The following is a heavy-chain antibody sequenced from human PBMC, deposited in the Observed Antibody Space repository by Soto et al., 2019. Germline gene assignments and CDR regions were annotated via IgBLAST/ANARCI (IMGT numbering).Heavy chain of an antibody. V-gene: IGHV3-30*18. CDR3: AKGGRRRDGYNYEDY. CDR2: ISYDGSNK. J-gene: IGHJ4*02. Sequence: QVQLVESGGGVVQPGRSLRLSCAASGFTFSSYGMHWVRQAPGKGLEWVAVISYDGSNKYYADSVKGRFTISRDNSKNTLYLQMNSLRAEDTAVYYCAKGGRRRDGYNYEDYWGQGTLVTVSS. D-gene: IGHD5-12*01. CDR1: GFTFSSYG.